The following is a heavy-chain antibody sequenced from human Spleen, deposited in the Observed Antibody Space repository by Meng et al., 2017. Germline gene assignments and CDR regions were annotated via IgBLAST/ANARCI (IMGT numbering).Heavy chain of an antibody. CDR1: GGSFSDYY. CDR3: ARGPTTMAHDFDY. V-gene: IGHV4-34*01. CDR2: INHSGST. D-gene: IGHD4-11*01. J-gene: IGHJ4*02. Sequence: VHLQRWGPGLLKPSETLSLPCVGSGGSFSDYYWSWIRQPPGKGLEWIGEINHSGSTNYNPSLESRATTSVDTSQNNLSLKLSSVTAADSAVYYCARGPTTMAHDFDYWGQGTLVTVSS.